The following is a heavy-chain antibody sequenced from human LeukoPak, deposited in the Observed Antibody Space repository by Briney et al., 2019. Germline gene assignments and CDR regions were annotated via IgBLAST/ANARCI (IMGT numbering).Heavy chain of an antibody. CDR1: GFTFSSYG. J-gene: IGHJ4*02. V-gene: IGHV3-30*02. Sequence: GGSLRLSCAAPGFTFSSYGMHWVRQAPGKGLEWVAFIRYDGSNKYYADSVKGRFTISRDNSKNTLYLQMNSLRAEDTAVYYCAKVGDDPKDYWGQGTLVTVSS. CDR2: IRYDGSNK. D-gene: IGHD3-16*01. CDR3: AKVGDDPKDY.